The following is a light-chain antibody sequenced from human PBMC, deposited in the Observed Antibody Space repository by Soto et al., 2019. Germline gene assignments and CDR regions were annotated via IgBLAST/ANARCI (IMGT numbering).Light chain of an antibody. CDR2: GAS. CDR1: QEIAKNL. Sequence: EVVLTQSPVTLSLSPGGKAPPPCRARQEIAKNLLAWFQQKPGQPPTLLIYGASTRASGIPDRFSGSGSGTDFALTISRLEPGDFAVYYCQQYGRSPFTFGQGTKLQIK. V-gene: IGKV3-20*01. CDR3: QQYGRSPFT. J-gene: IGKJ2*01.